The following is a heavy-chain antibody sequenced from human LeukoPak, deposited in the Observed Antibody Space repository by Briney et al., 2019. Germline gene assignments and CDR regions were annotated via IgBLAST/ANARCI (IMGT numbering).Heavy chain of an antibody. V-gene: IGHV3-23*01. J-gene: IGHJ4*02. CDR3: AKRGTSLRAVDH. Sequence: PGGSLRLSCAASGFTFSSFAMSWVRQAPGKGLEWVSAISTSGGSTYYADSVKGRFTISRDNSKNTLNLQMNSLRAEDTAVYYCAKRGTSLRAVDHWGQGTLGTVSS. CDR1: GFTFSSFA. CDR2: ISTSGGST. D-gene: IGHD4-17*01.